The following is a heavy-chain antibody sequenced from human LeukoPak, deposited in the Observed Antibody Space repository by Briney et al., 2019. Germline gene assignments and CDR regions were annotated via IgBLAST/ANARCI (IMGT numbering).Heavy chain of an antibody. V-gene: IGHV3-7*01. CDR1: GFTFSSYW. Sequence: GGSLRLSCAASGFTFSSYWMNWVRQAPEKGLEWVANIKKDGSERYYVDSVKGRFTISRDNTKNSLYLQMNTLRAEDTAVYCCARDLAGPPQEAFDIWGQGTMVTVSS. CDR2: IKKDGSER. J-gene: IGHJ3*02. CDR3: ARDLAGPPQEAFDI.